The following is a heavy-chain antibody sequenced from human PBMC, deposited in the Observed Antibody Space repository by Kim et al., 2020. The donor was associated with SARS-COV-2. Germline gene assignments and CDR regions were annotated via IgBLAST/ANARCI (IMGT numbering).Heavy chain of an antibody. V-gene: IGHV4-39*07. J-gene: IGHJ4*01. CDR1: GGSISSSSYY. D-gene: IGHD3-3*01. CDR2: FIYSGNT. Sequence: SETLSLTCTVSGGSISSSSYYWGWVRQPPGKERVWIGSFIYSGNTNYNLYIKSRVTISVDTSENQFSLKLFSVTAADTAVYYCGRIEKAFWSNYYRGGFFDGWSQGTLVTVS. CDR3: GRIEKAFWSNYYRGGFFDG.